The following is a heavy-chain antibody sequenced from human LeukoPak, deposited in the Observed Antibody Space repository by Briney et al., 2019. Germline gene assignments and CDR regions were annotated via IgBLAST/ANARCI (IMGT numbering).Heavy chain of an antibody. J-gene: IGHJ4*02. Sequence: PGGSLRLSCAASGFTVSSNYMSWVRQAPGKGLEWVSVIYSGGSTYYADSVKGRFTISRDNSKNTLYLQMNSLRAEDTAVYYCARESHPYYYDSSGYYIWGQGTLVTVSS. V-gene: IGHV3-66*01. CDR1: GFTVSSNY. CDR3: ARESHPYYYDSSGYYI. D-gene: IGHD3-22*01. CDR2: IYSGGST.